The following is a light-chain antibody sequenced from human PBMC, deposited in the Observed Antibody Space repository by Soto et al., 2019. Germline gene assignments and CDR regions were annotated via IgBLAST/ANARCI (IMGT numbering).Light chain of an antibody. CDR2: GAS. Sequence: EIVMTQSPATLSVSPGEGATLSCRASQGIGSTLAWYQQKPGQTPRLLIYGASTRDTAIPDRFNGSGSGTDFTLTISRVEPEDFAVYYCQQYGDLPLSFGPGTKVDIK. J-gene: IGKJ3*01. CDR1: QGIGST. V-gene: IGKV3D-15*02. CDR3: QQYGDLPLS.